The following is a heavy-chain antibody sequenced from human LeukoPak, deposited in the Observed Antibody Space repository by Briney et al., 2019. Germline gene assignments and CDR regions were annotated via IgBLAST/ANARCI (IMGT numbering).Heavy chain of an antibody. V-gene: IGHV4-31*03. CDR2: IYYSGST. D-gene: IGHD4-17*01. Sequence: ASETLSLTCTVSGVSISSGGYYWSWIRQHPGKGLEWIGYIYYSGSTYYNPSLKSRVTISVDTSKNQFSLKLSSVTAADTAVYYCARYTVTTQKDAFDIWGQGTMVTVSS. J-gene: IGHJ3*02. CDR3: ARYTVTTQKDAFDI. CDR1: GVSISSGGYY.